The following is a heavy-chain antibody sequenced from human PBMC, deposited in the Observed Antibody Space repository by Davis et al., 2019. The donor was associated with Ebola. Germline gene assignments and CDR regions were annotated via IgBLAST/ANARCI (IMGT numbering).Heavy chain of an antibody. CDR2: IYPGDSDT. CDR1: GYSFTSYW. Sequence: PGGSLRLSCKGSGYSFTSYWIGWVRQMPGKGLEWMGIIYPGDSDTRYSPSFQGQVTTSADKSSSTAYLQWSSLKASDTAMYYCARRRSIVAAGNWFDPWGQGTLVTVSS. D-gene: IGHD6-13*01. CDR3: ARRRSIVAAGNWFDP. V-gene: IGHV5-51*01. J-gene: IGHJ5*02.